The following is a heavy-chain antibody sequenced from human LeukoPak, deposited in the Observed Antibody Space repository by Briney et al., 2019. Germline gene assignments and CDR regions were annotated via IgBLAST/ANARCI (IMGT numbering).Heavy chain of an antibody. V-gene: IGHV3-23*01. J-gene: IGHJ6*03. Sequence: PGGSLRLSCAASGFTFSSYAMSWVRQAPGKGLEWVSAISGSGGSTYYADSVKGRFTISRDNSKNSLYLQMNSLRTEDTALYYCAKDRRGYSGWGYMDVWGKGTTVTISS. CDR3: AKDRRGYSGWGYMDV. CDR2: ISGSGGST. D-gene: IGHD5-12*01. CDR1: GFTFSSYA.